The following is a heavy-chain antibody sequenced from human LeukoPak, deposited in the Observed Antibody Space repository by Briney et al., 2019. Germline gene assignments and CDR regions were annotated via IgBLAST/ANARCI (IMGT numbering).Heavy chain of an antibody. D-gene: IGHD6-19*01. CDR1: GFSFGDFA. CDR2: ISYDGGNI. V-gene: IGHV3-30*04. CDR3: ATDPPFRSGWSQNLFDH. Sequence: PGGSLRLSCAPSGFSFGDFAMHWVRQAPGKGLEWVALISYDGGNIYYADSVRGRFTISRDNSKNMLFLHMNSLRPEDTAVYYCATDPPFRSGWSQNLFDHWGQGTLVTVSS. J-gene: IGHJ4*02.